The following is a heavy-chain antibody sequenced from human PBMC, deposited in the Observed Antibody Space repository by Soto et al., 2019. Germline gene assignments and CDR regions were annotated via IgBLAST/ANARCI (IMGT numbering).Heavy chain of an antibody. J-gene: IGHJ4*02. D-gene: IGHD1-26*01. CDR2: IYYSGST. CDR1: GVSLISYC. Sequence: PSEALSLTCSGSGVSLISYCWSWIRQPPWKGLEWIGYIYYSGSTNYNPSLKSRVTISVDTSKNQFSLKLSSVTAADTAVYYCAFFYGIVGGPSYFDFRCQRT. V-gene: IGHV4-59*08. CDR3: AFFYGIVGGPSYFDF.